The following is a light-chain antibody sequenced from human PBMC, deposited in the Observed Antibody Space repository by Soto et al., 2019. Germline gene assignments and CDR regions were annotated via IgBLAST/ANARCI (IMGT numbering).Light chain of an antibody. CDR1: QNVIKY. Sequence: EVVLTQSPATLSLSPGERATLSCRASQNVIKYLAWYQQKPGQAPRLLIYDTSNRATGVPARFSGSGSGTEFTLTISSLEAEDFAVYYCQQRYTWPPVTFGQGTRLEIK. V-gene: IGKV3-11*01. CDR2: DTS. CDR3: QQRYTWPPVT. J-gene: IGKJ5*01.